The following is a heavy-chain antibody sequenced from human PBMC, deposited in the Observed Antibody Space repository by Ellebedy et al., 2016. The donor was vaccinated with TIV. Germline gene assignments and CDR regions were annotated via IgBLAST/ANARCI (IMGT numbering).Heavy chain of an antibody. CDR1: GYTFSSYW. CDR2: IYPGESDT. V-gene: IGHV5-51*01. J-gene: IGHJ4*02. D-gene: IGHD3-22*01. CDR3: ARRATMKESGFDY. Sequence: GESLKISCTGSGYTFSSYWIGWVRQMPGKGLEWMGIIYPGESDTRYSPSFQGQVTISADKSISTAYLQWSSLKASDTAMYYCARRATMKESGFDYWGQGTLVTVSS.